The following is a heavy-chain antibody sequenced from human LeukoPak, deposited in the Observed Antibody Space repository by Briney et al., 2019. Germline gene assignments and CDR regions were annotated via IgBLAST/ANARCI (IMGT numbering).Heavy chain of an antibody. D-gene: IGHD6-6*01. CDR2: INPNSGGT. CDR3: ARRGTAARPVDY. J-gene: IGHJ4*02. CDR1: GYTFTGYY. V-gene: IGHV1-2*02. Sequence: ASVKVSCKASGYTFTGYYMHWVRQAPGQGLEWMRWINPNSGGTNYAQKFQGRVTMTRDTSISTAYMELSRLRSDDTAVYYCARRGTAARPVDYWGQGTLVTVSS.